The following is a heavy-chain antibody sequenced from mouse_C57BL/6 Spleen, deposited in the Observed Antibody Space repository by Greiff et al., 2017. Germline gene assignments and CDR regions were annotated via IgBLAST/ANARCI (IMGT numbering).Heavy chain of an antibody. V-gene: IGHV2-9-1*01. CDR2: IWTGGGT. CDR3: ARKGLATVVLDY. D-gene: IGHD1-1*01. Sequence: VKLQESGPGLVAPSQSLSITCTVSGFSLTSYAISWVRQPPGKGLEWFGVIWTGGGTNYNSALKSRLSISKDNSKSQVFLKMNSLQTDDTARYYCARKGLATVVLDYWGQGTTLTVSS. CDR1: GFSLTSYA. J-gene: IGHJ2*01.